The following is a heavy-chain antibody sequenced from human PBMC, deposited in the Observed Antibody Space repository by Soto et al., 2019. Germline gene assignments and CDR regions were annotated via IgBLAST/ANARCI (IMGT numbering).Heavy chain of an antibody. Sequence: EEQLLESGGGLVQPGGSLRLSCAAPGFPLRNYAMSWVRQAPGKGLEWVSAINANALSIYYADSVKGRFTISRDNSKNTLYLQMSSLRAEDTAIYYCAREMAAITGPGGPFDLWGRGTLVTVSS. CDR3: AREMAAITGPGGPFDL. CDR2: INANALSI. CDR1: GFPLRNYA. V-gene: IGHV3-23*01. J-gene: IGHJ2*01. D-gene: IGHD3-16*01.